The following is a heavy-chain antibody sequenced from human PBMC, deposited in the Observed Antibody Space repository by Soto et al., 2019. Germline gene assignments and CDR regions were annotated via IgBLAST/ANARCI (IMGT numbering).Heavy chain of an antibody. CDR2: IYSSGNT. CDR3: ARGQRFSDWFDP. J-gene: IGHJ5*02. CDR1: GGTISGYY. D-gene: IGHD3-3*01. Sequence: SETLSLTCSVSGGTISGYYWTWIRQPAGKGLEWIGRIYSSGNTKYNPSLQSRVTMSLDTSNNQFSLRLTSVTAADTAVYYCARGQRFSDWFDPWGRGTLVTSPQ. V-gene: IGHV4-4*07.